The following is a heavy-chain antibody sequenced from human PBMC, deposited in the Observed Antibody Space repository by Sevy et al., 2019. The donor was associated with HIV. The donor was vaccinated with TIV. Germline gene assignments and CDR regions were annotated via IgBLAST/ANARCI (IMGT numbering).Heavy chain of an antibody. J-gene: IGHJ4*02. V-gene: IGHV3-30*02. Sequence: GGSLRLSCAASGFTFSSYGMHWVHQAPGKGLEWVAFIRYDGSNKYYADSVKGRFTISRDNSKNTLYLQMNSLRAEDTAVYYCAKDYRGVIAAAGTSPLGDYWGQGTLVTVSS. CDR1: GFTFSSYG. CDR3: AKDYRGVIAAAGTSPLGDY. D-gene: IGHD6-13*01. CDR2: IRYDGSNK.